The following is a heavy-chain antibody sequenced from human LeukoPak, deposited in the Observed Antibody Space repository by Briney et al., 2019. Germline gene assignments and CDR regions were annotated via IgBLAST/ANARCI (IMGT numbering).Heavy chain of an antibody. J-gene: IGHJ4*02. Sequence: GGSLRLSCAASGFTFSSYGTHWVRQAPGKGLEWVAVISYDGSNKYYADSVKGRFTISRDNSKNTLYLQMNSLRAEDTAVYYCAKRGVNYDSSGYYYFDYWGQGTLVTVSS. CDR3: AKRGVNYDSSGYYYFDY. CDR2: ISYDGSNK. D-gene: IGHD3-22*01. V-gene: IGHV3-30*18. CDR1: GFTFSSYG.